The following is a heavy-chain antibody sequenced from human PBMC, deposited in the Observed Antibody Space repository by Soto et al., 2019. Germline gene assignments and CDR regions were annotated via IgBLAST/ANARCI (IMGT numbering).Heavy chain of an antibody. V-gene: IGHV3-13*01. CDR2: IGTAGDT. D-gene: IGHD3-22*01. CDR3: ARHPQADSSGYYDY. CDR1: GFPLSSYD. Sequence: GGSLRLSCAASGFPLSSYDMHWVRQATGKGLEWVSAIGTAGDTYYPGSVKGRFTISRENAKNSLYLQMNSLRAEDTAVYYCARHPQADSSGYYDYWGQGTLVTVSS. J-gene: IGHJ4*02.